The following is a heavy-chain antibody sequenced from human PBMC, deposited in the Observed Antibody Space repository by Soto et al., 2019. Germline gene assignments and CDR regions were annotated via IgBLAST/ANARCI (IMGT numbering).Heavy chain of an antibody. J-gene: IGHJ4*02. CDR2: INAGNGNT. Sequence: ASVKVSCKASGYTFTDYFMNWMRQAPGQRLEWMGWINAGNGNTKYSQKLQGRVTITRDTSSSTAYMQLSSLRSDDTAVYYCARWAKGRYDSFDYWGQGPLVTVSS. D-gene: IGHD5-12*01. CDR1: GYTFTDYF. V-gene: IGHV1-3*01. CDR3: ARWAKGRYDSFDY.